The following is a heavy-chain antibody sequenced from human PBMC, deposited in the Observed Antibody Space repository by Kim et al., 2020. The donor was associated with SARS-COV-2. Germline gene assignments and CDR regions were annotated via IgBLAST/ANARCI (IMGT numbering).Heavy chain of an antibody. Sequence: GGSLRLSCAASGFTFSSYAMHWVRQAPGKGLEWVAGISYDGSNKYYVDSVQGRFTISRDNSKNTLYLPMTSLRAEATAVSSCASGPTFNYDYGMDVWGPG. CDR3: ASGPTFNYDYGMDV. J-gene: IGHJ6*02. CDR2: ISYDGSNK. V-gene: IGHV3-30*04. CDR1: GFTFSSYA.